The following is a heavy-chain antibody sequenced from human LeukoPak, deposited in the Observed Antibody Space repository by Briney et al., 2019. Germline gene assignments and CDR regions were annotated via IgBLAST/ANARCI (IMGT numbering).Heavy chain of an antibody. J-gene: IGHJ4*02. Sequence: ASVNVSCKASGYTFTAYYMHWVRQAPGQGVEWVGWINPNSGGANYAQKFQGRVTMTRDTSISTAYMELSRLRSDDTAVYYCARGIRDMAVSVPTPFDYWGQGSLVTVSS. D-gene: IGHD6-19*01. CDR3: ARGIRDMAVSVPTPFDY. CDR1: GYTFTAYY. CDR2: INPNSGGA. V-gene: IGHV1-2*02.